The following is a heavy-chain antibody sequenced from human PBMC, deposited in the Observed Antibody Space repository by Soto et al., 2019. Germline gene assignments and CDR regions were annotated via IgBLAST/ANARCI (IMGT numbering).Heavy chain of an antibody. CDR2: IDWEDTK. J-gene: IGHJ6*02. CDR3: ARAFYGMDV. CDR1: GFSLSGSGMR. Sequence: SGPTLVNPTQTLTLTCTVSGFSLSGSGMRVTWIRQPPGKALEWLARIDWEDTKLYSTSLKTRLTISKDTSKNQVVLTMTNVDPADTGTYYCARAFYGMDVWGQGTTVTVS. V-gene: IGHV2-70*04.